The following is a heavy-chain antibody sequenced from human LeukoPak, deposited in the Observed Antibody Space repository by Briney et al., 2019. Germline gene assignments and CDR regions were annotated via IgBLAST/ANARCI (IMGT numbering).Heavy chain of an antibody. CDR2: IYHSGST. D-gene: IGHD4-11*01. CDR1: GYSISSGYH. V-gene: IGHV4-38-2*01. J-gene: IGHJ3*02. Sequence: SETLSLTCAVSGYSISSGYHWGWIRQPPGKGLEWIGNIYHSGSTYYNPSLKSRVTISVDTSKNQFSLKLSSVTAADTAVYYCAGALVTTVTTLDAFDIWGQGTVVTVSS. CDR3: AGALVTTVTTLDAFDI.